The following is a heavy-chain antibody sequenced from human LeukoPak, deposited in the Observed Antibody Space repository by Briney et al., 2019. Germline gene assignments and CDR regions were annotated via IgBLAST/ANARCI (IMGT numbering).Heavy chain of an antibody. V-gene: IGHV3-21*01. J-gene: IGHJ4*02. CDR1: GFTFSNYS. Sequence: GGSLRLSCAASGFTFSNYSMHWVRQAPGKGLEWVSSISSSSSDIYYADSVKGRFTISRDNAKNSLYLQMNSLRAEDTAVYYCARANYQEVWGQGTLVTVSS. D-gene: IGHD2-2*01. CDR2: ISSSSSDI. CDR3: ARANYQEV.